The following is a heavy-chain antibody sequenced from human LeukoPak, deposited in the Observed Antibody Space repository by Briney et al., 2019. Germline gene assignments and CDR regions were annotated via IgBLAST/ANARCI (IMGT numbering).Heavy chain of an antibody. CDR1: GFTFDDYG. Sequence: PGGSLRLSCAASGFTFDDYGMTWVRQAPGKGLEWVSGINWNGASTGYADSVKGRFIISRDNAKNSLYLQMNSLRAEDTALYYCAREVGIVVVIEGVFDIWGQGTMVTVSA. CDR2: INWNGAST. V-gene: IGHV3-20*04. CDR3: AREVGIVVVIEGVFDI. D-gene: IGHD3-22*01. J-gene: IGHJ3*02.